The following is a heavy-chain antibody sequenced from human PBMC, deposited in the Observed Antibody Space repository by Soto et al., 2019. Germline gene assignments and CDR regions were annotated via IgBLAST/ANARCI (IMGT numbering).Heavy chain of an antibody. CDR1: GYTFTGYY. CDR2: INPNSGGT. J-gene: IGHJ6*02. V-gene: IGHV1-2*04. CDR3: ARGVTMVRGLIKDYYYGMDV. D-gene: IGHD3-10*01. Sequence: GASVKVSCKASGYTFTGYYMHWVRQAPGQGLEWMGWINPNSGGTNYAQKFQGWVTMTRDTSISTAYMELSRLRSDDTAVYYCARGVTMVRGLIKDYYYGMDVWGQGTTVTVSS.